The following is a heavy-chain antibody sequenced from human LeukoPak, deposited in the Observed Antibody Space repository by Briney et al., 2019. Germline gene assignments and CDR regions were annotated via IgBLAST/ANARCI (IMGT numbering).Heavy chain of an antibody. D-gene: IGHD6-19*01. J-gene: IGHJ3*02. Sequence: ASVKISCKASGYTFTTRALHWVRQAPGHSLEWMGWIHPGTGQIRYSGGLRGRVTITRDKSANIGYMELTSLTFEDTAVYYCAKGSGPLVWKPFDIWGQGTLVSVSS. CDR1: GYTFTTRA. CDR2: IHPGTGQI. CDR3: AKGSGPLVWKPFDI. V-gene: IGHV1-3*01.